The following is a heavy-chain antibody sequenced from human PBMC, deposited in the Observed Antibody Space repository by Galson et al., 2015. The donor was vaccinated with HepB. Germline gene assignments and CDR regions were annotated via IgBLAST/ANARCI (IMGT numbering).Heavy chain of an antibody. CDR2: ISGNDGRT. V-gene: IGHV3-23*01. CDR1: GFTLDTYD. Sequence: SLRLSCAASGFTLDTYDMTWVRQAPGKGLDWVSSISGNDGRTYYADSVKGRFTISRDVSKNTLSLQMHSLRADDTAVYYCARVGGAYYYDISGALLDVWGQGTLVSVSA. J-gene: IGHJ4*02. CDR3: ARVGGAYYYDISGALLDV. D-gene: IGHD3-22*01.